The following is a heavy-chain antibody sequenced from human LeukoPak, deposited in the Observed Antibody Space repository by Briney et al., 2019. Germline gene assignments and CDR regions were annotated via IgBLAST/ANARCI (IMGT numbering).Heavy chain of an antibody. CDR3: ASQLTGASSDY. D-gene: IGHD7-27*01. Sequence: ASVKVSCKASGGTFSSYAISWVRQAPGQGLEWMGGIIPIFGTANYAQKFQGRVTITTDESTSTAYMELSSLRSEDTAVYYCASQLTGASSDYWGQGTLVTVSS. CDR2: IIPIFGTA. J-gene: IGHJ4*02. CDR1: GGTFSSYA. V-gene: IGHV1-69*05.